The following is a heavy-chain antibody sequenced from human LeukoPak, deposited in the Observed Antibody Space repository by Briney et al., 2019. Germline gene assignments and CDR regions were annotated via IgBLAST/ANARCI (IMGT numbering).Heavy chain of an antibody. D-gene: IGHD3-3*01. CDR3: AKDPGGYYDFWSGYSYYYYGMDV. J-gene: IGHJ6*02. V-gene: IGHV3-23*01. CDR1: GFTFSSYG. Sequence: GGSLRLSCAASGFTFSSYGMTWVRQAPGKGLEWVSGISGSGGSTYYADPVKGRFTISRDNSKNTLYLQMNSLRAEDTAVYYCAKDPGGYYDFWSGYSYYYYGMDVWGQGTTVTVSS. CDR2: ISGSGGST.